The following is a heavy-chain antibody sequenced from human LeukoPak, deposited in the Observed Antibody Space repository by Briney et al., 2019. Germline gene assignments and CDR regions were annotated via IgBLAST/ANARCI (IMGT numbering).Heavy chain of an antibody. CDR3: ARGAQWLVDY. V-gene: IGHV4-39*07. CDR1: GGSISSSSYY. Sequence: KPSETLSLTCTVSGGSISSSSYYWGWIRQPPGKGLEWIGSIYYSGNTYYNPSLKSRVTISVGTSKNQFSLKLSSVTAADTAVYYCARGAQWLVDYWGQGTLVTVSS. J-gene: IGHJ4*02. CDR2: IYYSGNT. D-gene: IGHD6-19*01.